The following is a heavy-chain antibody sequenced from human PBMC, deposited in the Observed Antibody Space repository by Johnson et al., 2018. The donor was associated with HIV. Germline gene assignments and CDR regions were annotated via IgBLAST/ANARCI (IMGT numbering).Heavy chain of an antibody. J-gene: IGHJ3*02. D-gene: IGHD4-23*01. CDR3: AKDFHHVWYGGKNGPYDAFDI. CDR2: IWYDGSKK. V-gene: IGHV3-33*06. CDR1: GFTFSNYG. Sequence: QVQLVESGGGVVQPGRSLRLSCAASGFTFSNYGMHWVRQAPGKGLEWVAVIWYDGSKKYYADSVKGRFTISRDNSKNTLYLQMNSLRAEDTAVYYCAKDFHHVWYGGKNGPYDAFDIGGQGTMVTVSS.